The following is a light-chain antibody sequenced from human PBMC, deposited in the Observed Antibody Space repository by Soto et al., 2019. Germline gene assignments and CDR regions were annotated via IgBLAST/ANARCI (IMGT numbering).Light chain of an antibody. CDR2: DAS. V-gene: IGKV1-5*01. CDR1: QSISSG. CDR3: QPYNSYSQT. J-gene: IGKJ1*01. Sequence: DIQMTQSPSTLSASVGDRVTITCRASQSISSGLAWYQQKPGKAPKLLSYDASSLESGVPSRFSGSGSGTEFTLTISSLQPDDFAPYYCQPYNSYSQTFGQGTKVEIK.